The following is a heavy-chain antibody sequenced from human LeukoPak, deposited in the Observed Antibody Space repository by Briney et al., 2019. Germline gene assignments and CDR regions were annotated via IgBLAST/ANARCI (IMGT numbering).Heavy chain of an antibody. CDR3: ARGSSSSGWEGFDY. V-gene: IGHV4-4*07. CDR1: GGSIRTYY. CDR2: IYTSGNT. J-gene: IGHJ4*02. D-gene: IGHD6-19*01. Sequence: SETLSLTCSVSGGSIRTYYWSWIRQPAGKGLEWIGRIYTSGNTNYNPSLKSRLTMSIDTAANHFSLRLTSVTAADTAVYFCARGSSSSGWEGFDYWGQGALVTLSS.